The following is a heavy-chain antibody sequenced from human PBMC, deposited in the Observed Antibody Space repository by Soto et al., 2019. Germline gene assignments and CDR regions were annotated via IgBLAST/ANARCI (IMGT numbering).Heavy chain of an antibody. J-gene: IGHJ5*02. Sequence: SETLSLTCTVSGGPISSGGYYWSWIRQHPGKGLEWIGYIYYSGSTYYNPSLKSRVTISVDTSKNQFSLKLSSVTAADTAVYYCARDWGTYDSSGYYHRRYNWFDPWGQGTLVTVSS. CDR3: ARDWGTYDSSGYYHRRYNWFDP. CDR2: IYYSGST. V-gene: IGHV4-31*02. CDR1: GGPISSGGYY. D-gene: IGHD3-22*01.